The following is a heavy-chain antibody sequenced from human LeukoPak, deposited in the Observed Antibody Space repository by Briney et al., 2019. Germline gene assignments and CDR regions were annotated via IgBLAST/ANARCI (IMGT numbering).Heavy chain of an antibody. J-gene: IGHJ4*02. V-gene: IGHV1-2*02. CDR3: TRGHHYFVSGSYYNF. CDR2: INPNSGGT. CDR1: GYTXTGYY. D-gene: IGHD3-10*01. Sequence: ASVKVSCKASGYTXTGYYIFWVRQAPGQGLEWMGWINPNSGGTNYAQKFQGRVTMTRDTSISTAYMELSRLRSDDTAVFYCTRGHHYFVSGSYYNFWGQGTLVTVSS.